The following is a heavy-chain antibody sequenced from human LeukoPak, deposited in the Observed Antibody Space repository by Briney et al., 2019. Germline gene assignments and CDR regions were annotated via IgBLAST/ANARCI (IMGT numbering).Heavy chain of an antibody. CDR3: ARADCSGGSCYRAVAY. J-gene: IGHJ4*02. Sequence: SVKVSCKASGGTFSSYAISWVRQAPGQGLEWMGGIIPIFGTANYAQKFQGRVTITADKSTSTAYMELSSLRSEDTAVYYCARADCSGGSCYRAVAYWGQGTLVTVSS. CDR2: IIPIFGTA. CDR1: GGTFSSYA. D-gene: IGHD2-15*01. V-gene: IGHV1-69*06.